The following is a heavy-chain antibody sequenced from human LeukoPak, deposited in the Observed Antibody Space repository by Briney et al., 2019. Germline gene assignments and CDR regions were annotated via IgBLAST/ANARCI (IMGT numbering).Heavy chain of an antibody. V-gene: IGHV5-51*01. CDR1: GYSFSTNW. Sequence: GESLKISCKGSGYSFSTNWIGWVRQMPGKGLERMGIIYPGDSDTRYSPSFQGQVTISADKSISTAYVQWSSLKASDTAMYYCVRVLWTWALNYYYGMDVWGQGTTVTVSS. CDR3: VRVLWTWALNYYYGMDV. CDR2: IYPGDSDT. J-gene: IGHJ6*02. D-gene: IGHD2-8*02.